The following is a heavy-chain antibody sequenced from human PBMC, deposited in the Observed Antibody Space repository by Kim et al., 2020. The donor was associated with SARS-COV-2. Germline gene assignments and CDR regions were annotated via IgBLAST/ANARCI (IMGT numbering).Heavy chain of an antibody. D-gene: IGHD6-19*01. Sequence: ASVKVSCKASGYTFTSYGISWVRQAPGQGLEWMGWISAYNGNTNYAQKLQGRVTMTTDTSTSTAYMELRSLRSDDTAVYYCARVLRHGWLDGREVAFDIWGQGTMVTVSS. CDR3: ARVLRHGWLDGREVAFDI. V-gene: IGHV1-18*04. J-gene: IGHJ3*02. CDR1: GYTFTSYG. CDR2: ISAYNGNT.